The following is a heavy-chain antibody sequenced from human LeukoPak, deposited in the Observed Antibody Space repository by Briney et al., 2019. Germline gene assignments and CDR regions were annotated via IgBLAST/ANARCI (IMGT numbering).Heavy chain of an antibody. CDR2: INPNSGGT. CDR3: ARERDEEALGAFDI. J-gene: IGHJ3*02. D-gene: IGHD7-27*01. V-gene: IGHV1-2*02. Sequence: ASVKVSCKASGYTFTVYYMHWVRQAPGQGLEWMGWINPNSGGTNYAQKFQGRVTMTRDTSISTAYMELSRLRSDDTAVYYCARERDEEALGAFDIWGQGTMVTVSS. CDR1: GYTFTVYY.